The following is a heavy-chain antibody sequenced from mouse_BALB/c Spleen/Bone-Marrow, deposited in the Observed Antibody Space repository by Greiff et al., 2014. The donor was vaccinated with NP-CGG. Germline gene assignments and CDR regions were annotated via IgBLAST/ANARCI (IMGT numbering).Heavy chain of an antibody. CDR1: GDSITSGY. Sequence: VMLEESGPSLVKPSQTLSLTCSVTGDSITSGYWTWIRKFPGNKLEYMAYISYSGSTYYNPSLKSRLSITRDTSKNQYYQQLNSYTTKEQASYYCERSPWDYWGQGTLVTVSA. CDR3: ERSPWDY. CDR2: ISYSGST. J-gene: IGHJ3*01. V-gene: IGHV3-8*02. D-gene: IGHD4-1*01.